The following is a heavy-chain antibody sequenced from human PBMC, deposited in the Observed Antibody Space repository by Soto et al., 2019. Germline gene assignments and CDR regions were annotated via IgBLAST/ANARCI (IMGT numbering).Heavy chain of an antibody. Sequence: EVQRVESGGGLVQPGGSLRLSCAASGFTFSNYWMHWVRQAPGKGLVWVSRINSDGSSASYADSVKGRFTISRDNAKNTLYLQTNSLRAEDTAVYYCARDTLELLYYFDYWGQGTLVTVSS. CDR3: ARDTLELLYYFDY. J-gene: IGHJ4*02. CDR1: GFTFSNYW. CDR2: INSDGSSA. D-gene: IGHD1-7*01. V-gene: IGHV3-74*01.